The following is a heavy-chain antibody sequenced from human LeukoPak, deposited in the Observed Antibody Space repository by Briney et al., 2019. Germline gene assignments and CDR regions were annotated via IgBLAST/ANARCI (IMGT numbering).Heavy chain of an antibody. CDR1: GFTFRNAW. CDR2: ISGSGVGT. Sequence: PGGSLRLSCAASGFTFRNAWMSWVRQAPGKGLEWVSVISGSGVGTYYADSVKGRFTISRDNSKNTLYLQMNSLRAEDTAVYYCARSGITIFGVVIIYDAFDIWGQGTMVTVSS. CDR3: ARSGITIFGVVIIYDAFDI. D-gene: IGHD3-3*01. V-gene: IGHV3-23*01. J-gene: IGHJ3*02.